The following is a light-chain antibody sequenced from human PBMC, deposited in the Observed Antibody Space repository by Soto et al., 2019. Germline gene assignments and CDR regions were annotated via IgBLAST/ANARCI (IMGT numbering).Light chain of an antibody. V-gene: IGKV3-15*01. J-gene: IGKJ4*01. CDR2: DTS. Sequence: EVEMKQSPATLSVSPGEAATRSCRASQGIGDTLAWYQHKPGQTPRLLIYDTSPRATGVPTRFSCSRSGAEFTLTINSLQSEDFAVYYCQPYKIWPLTFGGGTKVDIK. CDR1: QGIGDT. CDR3: QPYKIWPLT.